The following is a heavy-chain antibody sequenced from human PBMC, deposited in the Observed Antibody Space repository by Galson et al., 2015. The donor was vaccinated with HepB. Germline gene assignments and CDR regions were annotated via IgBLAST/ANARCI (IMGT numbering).Heavy chain of an antibody. CDR3: ARDRSDLWSTSFDY. Sequence: SVKVSCKASGYTFTSYGISWVRQAPGQGLEWMGWISAYNGNTNYAQKLQGRVTMTTDTSTSTAYMELRSLRSDDTAVYYCARDRSDLWSTSFDYWGQGTLVTVSS. CDR2: ISAYNGNT. D-gene: IGHD2-8*01. J-gene: IGHJ4*02. CDR1: GYTFTSYG. V-gene: IGHV1-18*01.